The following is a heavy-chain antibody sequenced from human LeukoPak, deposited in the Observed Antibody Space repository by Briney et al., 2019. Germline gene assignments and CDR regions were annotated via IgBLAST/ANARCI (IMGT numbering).Heavy chain of an antibody. J-gene: IGHJ4*02. CDR2: ISYDGSHT. CDR1: GFTFRNYG. D-gene: IGHD3-16*01. V-gene: IGHV3-33*01. Sequence: GGSLRLSCAASGFTFRNYGMIWARQAPGKGLEWVALISYDGSHTNYADSVKGRFTISRDNSKSTLFLQLNSLRAEDTAVYYCARSFGGGAADYWGQGTLVTVSS. CDR3: ARSFGGGAADY.